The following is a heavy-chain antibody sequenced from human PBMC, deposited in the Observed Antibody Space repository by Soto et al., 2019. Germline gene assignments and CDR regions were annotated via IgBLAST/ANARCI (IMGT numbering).Heavy chain of an antibody. J-gene: IGHJ6*02. CDR2: IIPIFGTA. V-gene: IGHV1-69*01. CDR1: GGTFSSYA. D-gene: IGHD6-13*01. Sequence: QVQLVQSGSEVKKPGSSVKVSCTASGGTFSSYAISWVRQAPGQGLEWMGGIIPIFGTANYAQKFQGRVTITADESTSPAYVALSSLRSEDTAVYYCASGSVAAAGSRHYYFSGSDVWSQGPTVTVS. CDR3: ASGSVAAAGSRHYYFSGSDV.